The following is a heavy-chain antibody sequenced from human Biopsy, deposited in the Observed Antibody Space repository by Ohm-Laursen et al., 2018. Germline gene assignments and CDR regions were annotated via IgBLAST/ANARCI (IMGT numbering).Heavy chain of an antibody. CDR3: ARLNSGTYDASDL. Sequence: SLRLSCTASGFAFNLYEMNWVRQAPGKGMEWISYIYGGGNPVSYADSVKGRFTISRDNAHNSLYLHMNSLRAEDTAVYYCARLNSGTYDASDLWGQGTMVNVSS. J-gene: IGHJ3*01. V-gene: IGHV3-48*03. D-gene: IGHD1-26*01. CDR1: GFAFNLYE. CDR2: IYGGGNPV.